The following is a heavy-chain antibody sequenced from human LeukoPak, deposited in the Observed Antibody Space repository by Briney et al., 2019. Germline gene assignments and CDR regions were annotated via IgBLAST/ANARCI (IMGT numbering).Heavy chain of an antibody. Sequence: GASVKVSCKASGYTFTGYYMHWVRQAPGQGLEWMGWINPNSGGTNYAQKFQGRVTMTRDTSISTAYMELSRLRSDDTAVYYCARSPRRYCSSTSRYIFDYWGQGTLVTVSS. CDR1: GYTFTGYY. J-gene: IGHJ4*02. V-gene: IGHV1-2*02. D-gene: IGHD2-2*02. CDR2: INPNSGGT. CDR3: ARSPRRYCSSTSRYIFDY.